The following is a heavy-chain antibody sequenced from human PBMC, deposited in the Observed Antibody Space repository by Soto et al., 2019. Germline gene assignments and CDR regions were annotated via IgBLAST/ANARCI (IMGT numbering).Heavy chain of an antibody. CDR3: ARGRGKLRSAFDY. CDR2: IIPILGIA. CDR1: GGTFSSYT. Sequence: GASVKVSCKASGGTFSSYTISWVRQAPGQGLEWMGRIIPILGIANYAQKFQGRVTITADKSTSTAYMELSSLRSEDTAVYYCARGRGKLRSAFDYWGQGTLVTVSS. V-gene: IGHV1-69*02. J-gene: IGHJ4*02. D-gene: IGHD1-26*01.